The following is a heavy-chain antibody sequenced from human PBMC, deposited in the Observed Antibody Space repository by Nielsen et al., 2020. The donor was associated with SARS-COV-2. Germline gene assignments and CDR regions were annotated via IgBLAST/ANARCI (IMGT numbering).Heavy chain of an antibody. J-gene: IGHJ4*02. Sequence: SETLSLTCSVSGGSISNYYWSWIRQPPGKGLEWIGYIYYTGSTKYNPSLKSRVTILVDKSKNQFSLKLSSVTAADTAVYYCARVSNSGWIFDYWGQGIRITASS. CDR3: ARVSNSGWIFDY. CDR1: GGSISNYY. D-gene: IGHD6-19*01. CDR2: IYYTGST. V-gene: IGHV4-59*01.